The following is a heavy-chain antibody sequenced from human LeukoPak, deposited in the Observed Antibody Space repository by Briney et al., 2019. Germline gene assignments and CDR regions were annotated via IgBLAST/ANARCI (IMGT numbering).Heavy chain of an antibody. CDR3: ATIGTYFPF. V-gene: IGHV1-24*01. Sequence: ASVKVSCKVSGISLRELSMHWVRQAPGKGFEWMGGFDPEEGRTIYAQKFQGRVTMTEDTVPDTAYMELSNLRSEDTAVYFCATIGTYFPFWGQGTLVTVSS. J-gene: IGHJ4*02. D-gene: IGHD1-26*01. CDR2: FDPEEGRT. CDR1: GISLRELS.